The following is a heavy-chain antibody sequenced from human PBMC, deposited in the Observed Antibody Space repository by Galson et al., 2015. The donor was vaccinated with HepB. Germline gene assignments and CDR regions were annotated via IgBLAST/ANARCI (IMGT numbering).Heavy chain of an antibody. Sequence: SVKVSCKASGYIFSNYGINWVRQAPGQGLEWMGWINTHRADTKYAQNVQGRVTLTTNTSTNTAFMELRSLRSDDTAVYYCARDVNHNIETTLSAFDIWGQGTMVTVFS. V-gene: IGHV1-18*01. D-gene: IGHD5-12*01. J-gene: IGHJ3*02. CDR1: GYIFSNYG. CDR3: ARDVNHNIETTLSAFDI. CDR2: INTHRADT.